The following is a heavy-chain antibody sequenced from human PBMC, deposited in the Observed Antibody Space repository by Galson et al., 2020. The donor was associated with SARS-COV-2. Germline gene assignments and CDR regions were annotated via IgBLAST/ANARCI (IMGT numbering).Heavy chain of an antibody. D-gene: IGHD6-13*01. CDR2: IIPIFGTA. CDR3: ARGGYSSSWTYYYYYYMDV. CDR1: GGTFSSYA. J-gene: IGHJ6*03. Sequence: SVKVSCKASGGTFSSYAISWVRQAQGQGLEWMGGIIPIFGTANYAQKFQGRVTITADESTSTAYMELSSLRSEDTAVYYCARGGYSSSWTYYYYYYMDVWGKGTTVTVSS. V-gene: IGHV1-69*13.